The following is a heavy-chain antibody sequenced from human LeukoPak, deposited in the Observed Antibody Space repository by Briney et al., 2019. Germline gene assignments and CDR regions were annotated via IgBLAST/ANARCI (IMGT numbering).Heavy chain of an antibody. CDR3: ARWAVVTANYFDY. CDR2: IYNSGST. Sequence: PSETLSLTCTVSGYSISSGYYWGWIRQPPGKGLEWIGSIYNSGSTYYNPSLKSRVTVSVDTSKNQFSLKLSSVTAADTAVYYCARWAVVTANYFDYWGQGTLVTVSS. CDR1: GYSISSGYY. V-gene: IGHV4-38-2*02. D-gene: IGHD2-15*01. J-gene: IGHJ4*02.